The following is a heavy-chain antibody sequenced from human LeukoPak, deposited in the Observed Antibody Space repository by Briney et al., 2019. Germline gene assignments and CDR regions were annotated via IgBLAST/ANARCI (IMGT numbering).Heavy chain of an antibody. D-gene: IGHD6-19*01. V-gene: IGHV3-21*01. Sequence: PGGSLRLSCAASGFTFSSYSMNWVRQAPGKGLEWVSSISSSSSYIYYADSVKGRFTISRDNAKNSLYLQMNSLRAEETAVYYCARDSSSGWAIRYYYYYMDVWGKGTTVTVSS. CDR3: ARDSSSGWAIRYYYYYMDV. CDR2: ISSSSSYI. J-gene: IGHJ6*03. CDR1: GFTFSSYS.